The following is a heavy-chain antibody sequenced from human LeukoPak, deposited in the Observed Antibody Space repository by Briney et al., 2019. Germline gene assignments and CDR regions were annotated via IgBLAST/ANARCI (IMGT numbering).Heavy chain of an antibody. V-gene: IGHV3-9*01. J-gene: IGHJ5*02. CDR3: AKWGYYDSSGYYH. CDR1: GFTFDDYA. D-gene: IGHD3-22*01. CDR2: ISWNSGSI. Sequence: GGSLRLSCAASGFTFDDYAMHWVRQAPGKGLEWVSGISWNSGSIGYADSVKGRFTISRDNAKNSLYLQMNSLRAEDTALCYCAKWGYYDSSGYYHWGQGTLVTVSS.